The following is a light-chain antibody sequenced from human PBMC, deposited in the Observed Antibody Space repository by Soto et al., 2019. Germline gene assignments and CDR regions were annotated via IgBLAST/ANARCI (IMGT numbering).Light chain of an antibody. CDR3: QHLNNYPLT. J-gene: IGKJ3*01. V-gene: IGKV1-27*01. Sequence: DIELTQSPCSLSLSLGERAAITCRASLRVSNYLAWYQQKPVKVPNLLIYAASTLHAGAPSRFSGSGSGTEFTLTISSLQSEDFATYYCQHLNNYPLTLGPGTKVDIK. CDR2: AAS. CDR1: LRVSNY.